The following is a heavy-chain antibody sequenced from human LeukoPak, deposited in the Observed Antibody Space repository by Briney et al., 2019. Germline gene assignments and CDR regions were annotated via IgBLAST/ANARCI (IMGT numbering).Heavy chain of an antibody. CDR3: ARDPLTVVAAMYYFDY. CDR1: GYTFTGYY. J-gene: IGHJ4*02. D-gene: IGHD2-15*01. V-gene: IGHV1-2*02. CDR2: INPNSGGT. Sequence: ASVKVSCKASGYTFTGYYMHWVRQAPGQGLEWMGWINPNSGGTNYAQKFQGRVTMTRDTSISTACMELSRLRSDDTAVYYCARDPLTVVAAMYYFDYWGQGTLVTVSS.